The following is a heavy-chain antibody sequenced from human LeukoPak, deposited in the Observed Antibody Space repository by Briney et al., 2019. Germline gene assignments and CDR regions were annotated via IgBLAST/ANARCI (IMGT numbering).Heavy chain of an antibody. J-gene: IGHJ4*02. CDR2: MNPNSGNT. Sequence: ASVKVSCKASGYTFTSYDINWVRQATGQGLEWMGWMNPNSGNTGYAQKFQGRVTMTRNTSISTAYMELSSLRSEDTAVYYCARVLVYYDSSGYHRDLDYWGQGTLVTVSS. V-gene: IGHV1-8*01. CDR1: GYTFTSYD. D-gene: IGHD3-22*01. CDR3: ARVLVYYDSSGYHRDLDY.